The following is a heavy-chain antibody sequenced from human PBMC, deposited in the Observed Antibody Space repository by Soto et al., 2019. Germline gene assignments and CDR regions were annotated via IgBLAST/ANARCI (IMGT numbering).Heavy chain of an antibody. J-gene: IGHJ4*02. CDR1: GFTFSSYS. D-gene: IGHD3-22*01. CDR3: ARLTYYDSSGYYCY. V-gene: IGHV3-21*01. Sequence: EVQLVESGGGLVQPGGSLRLSCAASGFTFSSYSMNWVRQAPGKGLEWVSSISSSSSYIYYADSVKGRFTISRDNAKNSLYLQMNSLRAEDTAVYYCARLTYYDSSGYYCYWGQGTLVTVSS. CDR2: ISSSSSYI.